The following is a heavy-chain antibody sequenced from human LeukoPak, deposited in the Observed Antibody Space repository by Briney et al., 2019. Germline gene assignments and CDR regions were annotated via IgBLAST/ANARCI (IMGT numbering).Heavy chain of an antibody. J-gene: IGHJ6*03. CDR3: YMDV. Sequence: GGSLRLSCAASGFTFNNAWTSWVRQAPGKGLEWVGQIKSEADGGTADYAAYVKGRFTISRNDSENTLFLQMNSLKTEDTAVYYYYMDVWGKGTTVTVSS. CDR1: GFTFNNAW. V-gene: IGHV3-15*01. CDR2: IKSEADGGTA.